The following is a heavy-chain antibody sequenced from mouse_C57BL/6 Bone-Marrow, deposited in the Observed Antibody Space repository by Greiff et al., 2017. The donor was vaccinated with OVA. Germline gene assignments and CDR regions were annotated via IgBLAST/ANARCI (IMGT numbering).Heavy chain of an antibody. Sequence: EVMLVESGGGLVQPGGSLNLSCAASGFTFSDYGMAWVRQAPRKGPEWVAFISNLAYSIYYADTVTGRFTISRENAKNTLYLEMSSLRSEDTAMYYCARRGNDGYYNYAMDYWGQGTSVTVSS. CDR1: GFTFSDYG. V-gene: IGHV5-15*01. D-gene: IGHD2-3*01. J-gene: IGHJ4*01. CDR3: ARRGNDGYYNYAMDY. CDR2: ISNLAYSI.